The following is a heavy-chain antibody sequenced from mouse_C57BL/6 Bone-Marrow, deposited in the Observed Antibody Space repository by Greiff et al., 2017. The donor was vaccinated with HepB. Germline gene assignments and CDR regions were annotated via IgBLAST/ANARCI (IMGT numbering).Heavy chain of an antibody. V-gene: IGHV1-81*01. Sequence: QVQLQQSGAELARPGASVKLSCKASGYTFTSYGISWVKQRTGQGLEWIGEIYPRSGNTYYNEKFKGKATLTADKSSSTAYLELRSLTSEDSAVYFCAINYYGSSYLFAYWGQGTLVTVSA. CDR1: GYTFTSYG. J-gene: IGHJ3*01. CDR2: IYPRSGNT. D-gene: IGHD1-1*01. CDR3: AINYYGSSYLFAY.